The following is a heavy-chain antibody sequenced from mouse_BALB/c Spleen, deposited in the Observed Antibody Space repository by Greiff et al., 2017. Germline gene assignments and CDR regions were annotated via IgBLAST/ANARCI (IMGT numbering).Heavy chain of an antibody. J-gene: IGHJ3*01. D-gene: IGHD2-10*01. Sequence: VQLLESGPGLVAPSQSLSITCTVSGFSLTSYGVHWVRQPPGKGLEWLGVIWAGGSTNYNSALMSRLSISKDNSKSQVFLKMNSLQTDDTAMYYCARDPAYYGNPFAYWGQGTLVTVSA. CDR2: IWAGGST. V-gene: IGHV2-9*02. CDR1: GFSLTSYG. CDR3: ARDPAYYGNPFAY.